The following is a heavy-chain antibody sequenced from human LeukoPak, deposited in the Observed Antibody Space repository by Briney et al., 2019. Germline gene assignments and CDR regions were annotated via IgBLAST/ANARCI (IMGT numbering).Heavy chain of an antibody. D-gene: IGHD7-27*01. CDR1: GYSFTSYW. CDR2: IYPGDSDT. V-gene: IGHV5-51*01. CDR3: ASSNWGSGYYYYGMDV. Sequence: GESLKISCKGSGYSFTSYWIGWVRQMPGKGLEWMGIIYPGDSDTRYSPSFQGQVTISADKSISTAYLQWSSLKASDTAMYYCASSNWGSGYYYYGMDVWGQGTRSPSP. J-gene: IGHJ6*02.